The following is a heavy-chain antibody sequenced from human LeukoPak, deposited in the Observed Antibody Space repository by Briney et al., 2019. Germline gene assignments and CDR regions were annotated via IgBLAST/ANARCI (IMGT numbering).Heavy chain of an antibody. V-gene: IGHV3-23*01. CDR2: VCSSGANT. Sequence: VGALRLSCADSGFSFNSAAMTWVRHAPGKGLERVSLVCSSGANTYYADSVKGRFTISRDNSKNTVYLQMNSLRAEDTAIYYCASSYGSSAYYPFDYWGQGTLVTVFS. CDR3: ASSYGSSAYYPFDY. J-gene: IGHJ4*02. CDR1: GFSFNSAA. D-gene: IGHD3-22*01.